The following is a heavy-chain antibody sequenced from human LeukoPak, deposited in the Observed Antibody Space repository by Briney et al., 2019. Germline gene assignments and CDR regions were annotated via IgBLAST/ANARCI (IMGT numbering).Heavy chain of an antibody. Sequence: ASVKVSCKASEYTFTSYAMNWVRQAPGQGLEWMGWINTNTGNPTYAQGFTGRFVFSLDTSVSTAYLQISSLKAEDTAVYYCASFRVAGTKGALDYWGQGTLVTVSS. V-gene: IGHV7-4-1*02. CDR3: ASFRVAGTKGALDY. D-gene: IGHD6-19*01. J-gene: IGHJ4*02. CDR2: INTNTGNP. CDR1: EYTFTSYA.